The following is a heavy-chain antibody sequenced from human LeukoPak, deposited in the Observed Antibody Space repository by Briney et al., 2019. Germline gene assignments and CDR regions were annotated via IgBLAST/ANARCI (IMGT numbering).Heavy chain of an antibody. V-gene: IGHV3-30*04. CDR3: ARDPNRLADYGGDYFDH. CDR2: ISNGGSHR. D-gene: IGHD4-23*01. J-gene: IGHJ4*02. Sequence: GGSLRLSCAASGFTFSSFSMHWVRQAPGNGLEWAAVISNGGSHRYYADSVKGRFTISRDNSKNTLSLEMNTLRPEDTALFYCARDPNRLADYGGDYFDHWGQGTLVTVSS. CDR1: GFTFSSFS.